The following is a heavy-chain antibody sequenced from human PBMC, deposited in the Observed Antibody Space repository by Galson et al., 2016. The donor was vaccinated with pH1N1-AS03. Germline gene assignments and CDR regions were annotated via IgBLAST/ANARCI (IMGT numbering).Heavy chain of an antibody. D-gene: IGHD6-13*01. CDR3: AKGGSDSSWYWIY. CDR2: MNPNSGNT. Sequence: SVKVSCKASGYTFTSYDINWVRQATGQGLEWTGWMNPNSGNTGYAQKFQGRVTMTRNTSISTAYMELNSLRAEDTAVYYCAKGGSDSSWYWIYWGQGALVTVSS. CDR1: GYTFTSYD. V-gene: IGHV1-8*01. J-gene: IGHJ4*02.